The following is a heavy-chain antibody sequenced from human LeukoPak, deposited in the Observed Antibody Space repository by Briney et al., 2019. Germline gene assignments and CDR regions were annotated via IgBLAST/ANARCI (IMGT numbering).Heavy chain of an antibody. CDR2: INHSGST. CDR3: ARGRRRIAAYRPSYWYFDL. J-gene: IGHJ2*01. D-gene: IGHD6-13*01. V-gene: IGHV4-34*01. Sequence: SETLSLTCAVYGGSFSGYYWSWIRQPPGKGLEWIGEINHSGSTNYNPSLKSRVTISVDTSKNQFSLKLSSVTAADTAVYYCARGRRRIAAYRPSYWYFDLWGRGTLVTVPS. CDR1: GGSFSGYY.